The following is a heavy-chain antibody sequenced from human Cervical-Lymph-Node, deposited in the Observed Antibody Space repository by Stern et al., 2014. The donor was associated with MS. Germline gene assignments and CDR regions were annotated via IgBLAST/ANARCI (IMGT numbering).Heavy chain of an antibody. Sequence: QLQLQDSGPGLVKSSETLSLSCTVSGSSVRSGSYYWSWIRQPPGKGLVLVGFILLSGRSNYNSSIKSRVTISVDTSKNQFSLKLSSVTAADTAVYYCARDSSGYYLHFDYWGQGTLVTVSS. D-gene: IGHD3-22*01. CDR1: GSSVRSGSYY. CDR2: ILLSGRS. CDR3: ARDSSGYYLHFDY. J-gene: IGHJ4*02. V-gene: IGHV4-61*01.